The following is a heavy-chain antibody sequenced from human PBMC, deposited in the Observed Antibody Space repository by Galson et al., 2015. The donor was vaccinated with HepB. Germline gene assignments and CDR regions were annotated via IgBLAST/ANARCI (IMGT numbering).Heavy chain of an antibody. CDR3: VFPRGYDFQPLEY. V-gene: IGHV3-48*04. Sequence: SLRLSCAASTFLFTTYSMNWVRQAPGKGLEWVSYIRSSSTTIYYADSVEGRFTISRDNAKNSLYLQMNSLRAEDTAVYYCVFPRGYDFQPLEYWGQGTPVTVSS. J-gene: IGHJ4*02. D-gene: IGHD3-3*01. CDR2: IRSSSTTI. CDR1: TFLFTTYS.